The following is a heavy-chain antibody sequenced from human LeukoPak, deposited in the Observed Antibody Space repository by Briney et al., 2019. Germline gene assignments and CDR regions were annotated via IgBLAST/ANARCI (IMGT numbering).Heavy chain of an antibody. CDR2: ISGSGGST. CDR1: GFTLSSYA. V-gene: IGHV3-23*01. Sequence: GGSLRLSCAASGFTLSSYALSWVRQAPGKGLEGVSDISGSGGSTYYADSVKGRFTISRDNSKNTLYLQMNSLRAEDTAVYYCAKAPVSSGYYGYYFDYWGQGTLVTVSS. CDR3: AKAPVSSGYYGYYFDY. J-gene: IGHJ4*02. D-gene: IGHD3-22*01.